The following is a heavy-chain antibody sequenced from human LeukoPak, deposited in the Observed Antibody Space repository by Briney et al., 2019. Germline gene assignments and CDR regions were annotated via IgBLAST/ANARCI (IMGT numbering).Heavy chain of an antibody. Sequence: SETLSLTCTVSGGSISSYYWNWIRQPAGKGLEWIGHIYTSGSTSYNPSFKSRVTMSLDTSKNQFSLKLSSVIAADTAVYYCARGTSSTWENYFDYWGQGTLVTVSS. CDR3: ARGTSSTWENYFDY. D-gene: IGHD6-13*01. CDR2: IYTSGST. CDR1: GGSISSYY. V-gene: IGHV4-4*07. J-gene: IGHJ4*02.